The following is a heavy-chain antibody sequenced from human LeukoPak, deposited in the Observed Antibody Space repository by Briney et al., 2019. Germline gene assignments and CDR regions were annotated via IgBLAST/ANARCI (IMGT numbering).Heavy chain of an antibody. Sequence: GRSLRLSCAASGFTFDDYAMHWVRQAPGKGLEWASGISWNSGSIGYADSVKGRFTISRDNAKNSLYLQMNSLRAEDTALYYCAKDRGDSSGYPQRYFDYWGQGTLVTVSS. CDR3: AKDRGDSSGYPQRYFDY. D-gene: IGHD3-22*01. CDR1: GFTFDDYA. J-gene: IGHJ4*02. V-gene: IGHV3-9*01. CDR2: ISWNSGSI.